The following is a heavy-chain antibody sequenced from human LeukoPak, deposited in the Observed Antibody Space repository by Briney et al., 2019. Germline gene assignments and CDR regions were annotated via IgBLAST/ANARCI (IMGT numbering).Heavy chain of an antibody. CDR1: GFTFSTYA. D-gene: IGHD3-22*01. V-gene: IGHV3-30-3*01. CDR3: ARGDDSSGQVDY. Sequence: GGSLRLSCAASGFTFSTYAMHWVRQAPGKGLEWMAIISYDGSSKYYANSVKGRFTISRDNSKSTLYLQMNSLRPEDTAVYYCARGDDSSGQVDYWGQGTLVTVSS. CDR2: ISYDGSSK. J-gene: IGHJ4*02.